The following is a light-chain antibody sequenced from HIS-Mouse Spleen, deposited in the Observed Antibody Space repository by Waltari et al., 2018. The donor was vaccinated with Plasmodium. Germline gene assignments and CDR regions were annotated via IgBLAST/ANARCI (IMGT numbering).Light chain of an antibody. CDR2: EGS. CDR3: CSYAGSSTLV. J-gene: IGLJ2*01. V-gene: IGLV2-23*01. Sequence: QSALTQPASVSGSPGQSLTISCTGTSRDVGGYNLVSWYQQHPGKAPKLMIYEGSKRPSGVSNRFSGSKSGNTASLTISGLQAEDEADYYCCSYAGSSTLVFGGGTKLTVL. CDR1: SRDVGGYNL.